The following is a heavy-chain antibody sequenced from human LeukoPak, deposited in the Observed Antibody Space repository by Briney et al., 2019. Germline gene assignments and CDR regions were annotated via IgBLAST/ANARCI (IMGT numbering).Heavy chain of an antibody. J-gene: IGHJ4*02. D-gene: IGHD5/OR15-5a*01. Sequence: GGSLRLSCAASGFTFSSYGMHWVRQAPGKGLEWVAVISYDGSNKYYTDSVKGRFTISRDNSKDTLYLQMNGLRTEDTAVYYCAKSPHFSVSLFDYWGQGTLVTVSS. CDR2: ISYDGSNK. CDR3: AKSPHFSVSLFDY. V-gene: IGHV3-30*18. CDR1: GFTFSSYG.